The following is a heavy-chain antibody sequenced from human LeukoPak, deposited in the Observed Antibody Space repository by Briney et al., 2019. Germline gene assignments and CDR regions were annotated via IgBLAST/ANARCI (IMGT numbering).Heavy chain of an antibody. V-gene: IGHV3-74*01. D-gene: IGHD2-2*01. Sequence: GGSLRLSCAGSGFTFSSFAMNWVRQAPGKGLVWVTRINPEGSRTSYADSVKGRFTASRDNAKNTLYLQMNSLRAEDTAVYYCARAGGYCSSTSCYNWVDPWGQGTLVTVSS. CDR1: GFTFSSFA. CDR3: ARAGGYCSSTSCYNWVDP. J-gene: IGHJ5*02. CDR2: INPEGSRT.